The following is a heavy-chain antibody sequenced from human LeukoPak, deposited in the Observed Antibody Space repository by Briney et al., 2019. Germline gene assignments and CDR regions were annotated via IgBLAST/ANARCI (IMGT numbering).Heavy chain of an antibody. V-gene: IGHV3-21*01. CDR3: ARLAAAGQYYYYGMDV. CDR1: GFTFSSYS. J-gene: IGHJ6*02. CDR2: ISSSSSYI. D-gene: IGHD6-13*01. Sequence: GGSLRLSCAASGFTFSSYSMNWVRQAPGKGLEWVSSISSSSSYIYYVDSVKGRFTISRDNAKNSLCLQMNSLRAEDTAVYYCARLAAAGQYYYYGMDVWGQGTTVTVSS.